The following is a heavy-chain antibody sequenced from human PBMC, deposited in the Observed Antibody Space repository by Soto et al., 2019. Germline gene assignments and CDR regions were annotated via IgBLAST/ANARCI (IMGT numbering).Heavy chain of an antibody. CDR3: ARQVVDGTVAGTGSFDY. D-gene: IGHD6-19*01. V-gene: IGHV4-39*01. CDR1: GGSIISSSYY. J-gene: IGHJ4*02. Sequence: SETLSLTCTVSGGSIISSSYYWVLIRQPPGKGLEWIGSFYYSGSTYYNPSLKSRVTISVDTSEKQFSLKLSSVTAADTAVYYCARQVVDGTVAGTGSFDYWGQGTLVTVSS. CDR2: FYYSGST.